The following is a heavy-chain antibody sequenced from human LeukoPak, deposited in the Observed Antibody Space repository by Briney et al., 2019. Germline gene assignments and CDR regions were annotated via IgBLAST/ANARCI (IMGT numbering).Heavy chain of an antibody. CDR1: GFTFSSYA. J-gene: IGHJ3*02. D-gene: IGHD3-3*01. CDR2: ISGSGGST. V-gene: IGHV3-23*01. CDR3: AKGATPYDREVGAFDI. Sequence: GGSLRLSCAASGFTFSSYAMSWVRQAPGKGLEWVSAISGSGGSTYYADSVKGRFTISRDNSKNTLYLQMNSLRAEDTAVYYCAKGATPYDREVGAFDIWGHGTMVTVSS.